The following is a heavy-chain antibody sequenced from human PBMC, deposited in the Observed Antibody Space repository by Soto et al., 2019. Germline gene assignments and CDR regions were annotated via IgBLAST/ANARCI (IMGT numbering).Heavy chain of an antibody. Sequence: PGGSLRLSCASSGFTFSSYGMHLVRQAPGKGLEWVAVISYDGSNKYYLESVKGRFTISRDNAKNSLYPQMDSLRAEDTAVYYCARDSPIVGGTGASDIWGQGTMVTVS. D-gene: IGHD1-26*01. CDR3: ARDSPIVGGTGASDI. CDR2: ISYDGSNK. V-gene: IGHV3-30*03. CDR1: GFTFSSYG. J-gene: IGHJ3*02.